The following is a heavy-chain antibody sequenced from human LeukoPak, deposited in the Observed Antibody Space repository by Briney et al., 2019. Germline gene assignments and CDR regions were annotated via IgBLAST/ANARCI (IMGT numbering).Heavy chain of an antibody. V-gene: IGHV3-48*03. CDR2: INSADNVE. J-gene: IGHJ5*02. D-gene: IGHD2-8*01. CDR1: GFSLRSSE. CDR3: ARDTVNGPFVISLDL. Sequence: PGGSLRLSCAASGFSLRSSEMNWVSQAPGKGPEWVAHINSADNVEYYTDSVRGRFTMSRDNAKDLLYLHLNSLRDEDTAVYYCARDTVNGPFVISLDLWGQGVLVTVSS.